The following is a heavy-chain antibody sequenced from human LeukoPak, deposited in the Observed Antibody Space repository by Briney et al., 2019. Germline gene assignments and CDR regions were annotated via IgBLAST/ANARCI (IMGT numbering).Heavy chain of an antibody. CDR2: IIPIFGTA. CDR1: GGTFSSYA. D-gene: IGHD3-10*01. Sequence: GASVKVSCKASGGTFSSYAISWVRQAPGQGLEWMGGIIPIFGTANFAQKFQGRVTITADESTSTAYMELSSLRSEDTAVYYCARVGSGDYYYYMDVWGKGTTVTVSS. J-gene: IGHJ6*03. CDR3: ARVGSGDYYYYMDV. V-gene: IGHV1-69*13.